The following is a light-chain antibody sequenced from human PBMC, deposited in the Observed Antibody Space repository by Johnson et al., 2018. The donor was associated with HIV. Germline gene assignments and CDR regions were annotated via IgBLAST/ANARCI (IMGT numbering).Light chain of an antibody. CDR1: SSNIGKNY. CDR3: GTWDSSLSAGQGV. CDR2: DND. Sequence: QSVLTQPPSVSAAPRQKVTISCSGSSSNIGKNYVSWYRHLPGTAPKLLIYDNDKRPSGIPDRFSASKSGSSATLGITGLQTGDEADYYCGTWDSSLSAGQGVFGTGTKVTVL. V-gene: IGLV1-51*01. J-gene: IGLJ1*01.